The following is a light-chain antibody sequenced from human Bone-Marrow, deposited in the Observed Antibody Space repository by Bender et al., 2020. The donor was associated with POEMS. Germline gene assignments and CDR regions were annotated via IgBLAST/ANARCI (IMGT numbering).Light chain of an antibody. V-gene: IGLV3-25*02. CDR2: KDA. CDR1: TLSKEY. J-gene: IGLJ2*01. CDR3: QAWDKMSL. Sequence: SYELTQPPSVSVSPGQTARITCSGDTLSKEYAYWYQQKPGQAPVLVIYKDAERPSGIPDRFSGSSSGTTATLTISGTQAMDEADYYCQAWDKMSLFGGGTKLTVL.